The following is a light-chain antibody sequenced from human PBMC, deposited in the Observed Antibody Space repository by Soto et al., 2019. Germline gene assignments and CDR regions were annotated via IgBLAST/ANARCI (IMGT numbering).Light chain of an antibody. V-gene: IGLV2-11*01. J-gene: IGLJ3*02. CDR2: DVS. CDR1: SSDVGGYNY. Sequence: QSVLTQPRSVSGSPRQSVTISCTGTSSDVGGYNYVSWYQQHPGEAPKLMIYDVSKRPSGVPDRFSGSKSGNTASLTISGLQAEDEGDYYCCSYAGSYTLVFGGGTKSPS. CDR3: CSYAGSYTLV.